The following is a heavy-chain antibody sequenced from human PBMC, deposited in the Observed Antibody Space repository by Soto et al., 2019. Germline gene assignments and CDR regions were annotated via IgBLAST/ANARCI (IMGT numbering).Heavy chain of an antibody. V-gene: IGHV3-33*01. CDR3: ATRRDGYNFVDY. CDR2: IWYDGSNK. D-gene: IGHD5-12*01. CDR1: GFTFSSYG. J-gene: IGHJ4*02. Sequence: GGSLRLSCAASGFTFSSYGMHWVRQAPGKGLEWVAVIWYDGSNKYYADSVKGRFTISRDNSKNTLYLQMNSLRAEDTAVYYCATRRDGYNFVDYWGQGTLVTVSS.